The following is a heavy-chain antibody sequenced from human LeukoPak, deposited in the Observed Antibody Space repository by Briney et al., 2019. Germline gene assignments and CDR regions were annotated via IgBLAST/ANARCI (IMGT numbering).Heavy chain of an antibody. CDR3: ARDPESSSFDL. Sequence: PGGSLRLSCAASGFSFSTYWMSWVRQTPEKGLEFVANIDQSGSGRNYMDSLKGRCTISRDNAKKSLYLEINSLRADDTAVYYCARDPESSSFDLWGRGALVTVSS. J-gene: IGHJ4*02. CDR2: IDQSGSGR. CDR1: GFSFSTYW. D-gene: IGHD6-13*01. V-gene: IGHV3-7*01.